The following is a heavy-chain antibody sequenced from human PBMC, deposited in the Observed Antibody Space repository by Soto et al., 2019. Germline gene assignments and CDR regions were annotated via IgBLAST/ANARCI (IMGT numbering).Heavy chain of an antibody. Sequence: ASVKVSCKASGYSFTDYHIHWVRQAPGQGLEWLGRINPKSGGTSTAQKFQGWVTMTTYTSISTSSMVLTMLTSDDTAIYYCARGDSTDCSNGVCSFFYNHDMDVWGQGTTVTVSS. V-gene: IGHV1-2*04. CDR1: GYSFTDYH. CDR3: ARGDSTDCSNGVCSFFYNHDMDV. J-gene: IGHJ6*02. CDR2: INPKSGGT. D-gene: IGHD2-8*01.